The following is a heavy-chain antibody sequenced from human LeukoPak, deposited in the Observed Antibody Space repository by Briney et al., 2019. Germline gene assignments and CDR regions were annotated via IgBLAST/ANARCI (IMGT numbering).Heavy chain of an antibody. J-gene: IGHJ3*02. D-gene: IGHD6-19*01. CDR3: AYSSGGEGPYDAFDI. Sequence: GESLKISCKGSGHTFNGFWIAWVRQMPGKGLEWMGIIYPSDSDTKYRPSVQGQVTISADRSINTAYLQWSSLKASDTAMYYCAYSSGGEGPYDAFDIWGQGTKVTVSS. CDR2: IYPSDSDT. CDR1: GHTFNGFW. V-gene: IGHV5-51*01.